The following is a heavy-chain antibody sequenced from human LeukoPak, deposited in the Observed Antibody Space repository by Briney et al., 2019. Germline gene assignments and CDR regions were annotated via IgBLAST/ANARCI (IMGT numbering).Heavy chain of an antibody. CDR1: GGSISSGGYY. CDR2: TYYSGST. J-gene: IGHJ4*02. CDR3: ARGVLGHCSSTSCPKHYYFDY. V-gene: IGHV4-31*02. D-gene: IGHD2-2*01. Sequence: PSETLSLTCNVSGGSISSGGYYWSWTRQHPEKGLEWIGYTYYSGSTYYNPSLKSRVTISVDTSKNQFSLKLSSLTAADTAVYYCARGVLGHCSSTSCPKHYYFDYWGQGTLVTVSS.